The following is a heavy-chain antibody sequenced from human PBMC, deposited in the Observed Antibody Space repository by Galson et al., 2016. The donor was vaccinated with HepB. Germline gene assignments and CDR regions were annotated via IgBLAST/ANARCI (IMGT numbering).Heavy chain of an antibody. CDR1: GFTFSSYS. D-gene: IGHD1-1*01. Sequence: SLRLSCAASGFTFSSYSMNWVRQAPGKGLEWISYISSNSNSIFDADSVKGRFTISRDRAKNSLYLQLNSLRAEDTAVYYCVSNSGWKYAYWGQGTLVTVSS. CDR3: VSNSGWKYAY. J-gene: IGHJ4*02. V-gene: IGHV3-48*01. CDR2: ISSNSNSI.